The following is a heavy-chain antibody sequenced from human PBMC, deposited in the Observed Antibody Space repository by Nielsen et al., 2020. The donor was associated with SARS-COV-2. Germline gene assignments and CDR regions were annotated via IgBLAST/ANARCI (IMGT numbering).Heavy chain of an antibody. D-gene: IGHD6-13*01. CDR1: GGSIRNYY. Sequence: SETLSLTCTVSGGSIRNYYWTWIRQPPGKGLEWLGYIYYIGSTNYNPSLKSRVSISIDTSKNQFSLKLTSVTAADTAVYYCARGISAAASGNWGQGTLVTVSS. CDR2: IYYIGST. CDR3: ARGISAAASGN. J-gene: IGHJ4*02. V-gene: IGHV4-59*13.